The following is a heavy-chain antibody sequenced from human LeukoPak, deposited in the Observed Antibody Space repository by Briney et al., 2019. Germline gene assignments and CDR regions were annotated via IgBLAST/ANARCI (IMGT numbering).Heavy chain of an antibody. Sequence: SEILSLTCTVSGGSISSYYWSWIRQPPGKGLEWIGYVYYSVSTNYNPSLKSRVTISVDTSKNQFSLKLSSVTAADTAVYYCARVRYGSGEFDYWGQGTLVTVSS. V-gene: IGHV4-59*12. CDR2: VYYSVST. J-gene: IGHJ4*02. D-gene: IGHD3-10*01. CDR1: GGSISSYY. CDR3: ARVRYGSGEFDY.